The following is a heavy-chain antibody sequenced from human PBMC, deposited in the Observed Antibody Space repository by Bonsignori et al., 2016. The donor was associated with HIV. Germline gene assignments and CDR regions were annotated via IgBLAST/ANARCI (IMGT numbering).Heavy chain of an antibody. D-gene: IGHD3-9*01. J-gene: IGHJ4*02. Sequence: WVRQAPGQGLEWMGLVDPEDGETIYAEKFQGRVTITADTSTDTAYMELSSLRSEDTAVYYCATNYDILTGYSVGDYWGQGTLVTVSS. V-gene: IGHV1-69-2*01. CDR3: ATNYDILTGYSVGDY. CDR2: VDPEDGET.